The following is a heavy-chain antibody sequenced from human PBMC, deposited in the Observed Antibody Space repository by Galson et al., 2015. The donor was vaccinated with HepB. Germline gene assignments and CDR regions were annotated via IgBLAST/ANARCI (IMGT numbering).Heavy chain of an antibody. CDR1: GYTFTSYY. J-gene: IGHJ5*02. CDR2: INPSGGST. V-gene: IGHV1-46*01. D-gene: IGHD1-1*01. CDR3: ARGAGPRGVQLERLLNWFDP. Sequence: SVKVSCKASGYTFTSYYMHWVRQAPGQGLEWMGIINPSGGSTSYAQKFQGRVTMTRDTSTSTVYMELSSLRSEDTAVYYCARGAGPRGVQLERLLNWFDPWGQGTLVTVSS.